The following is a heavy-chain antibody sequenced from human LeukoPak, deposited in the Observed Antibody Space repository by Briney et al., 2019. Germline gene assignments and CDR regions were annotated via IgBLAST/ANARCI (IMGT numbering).Heavy chain of an antibody. CDR2: ISGSGGST. D-gene: IGHD3-16*02. CDR3: AKGDYDYVWGSYRVGNGFDY. CDR1: GFTFSSYG. J-gene: IGHJ4*02. Sequence: GGSLRLSCAASGFTFSSYGMSWVRQAPGKGLEWVSAISGSGGSTYYADSVKGRFTISRDNSKNTLYLQMNSLRAEDTAVYYCAKGDYDYVWGSYRVGNGFDYWGQGTLVTVSS. V-gene: IGHV3-23*01.